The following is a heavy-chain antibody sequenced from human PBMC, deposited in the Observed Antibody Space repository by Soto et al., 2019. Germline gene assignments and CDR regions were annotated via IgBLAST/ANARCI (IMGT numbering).Heavy chain of an antibody. Sequence: GSLRLSCAASGFTVSSNYMSWVRQSPGKGLEWVSVIYSGGDTYYADSVKGRFTISRDNSKNMVYLQMNSLRAEDTAVYYCARACSRCSQPNWFDIWGEGSLVRVPS. CDR2: IYSGGDT. J-gene: IGHJ5*02. CDR1: GFTVSSNY. V-gene: IGHV3-53*01. D-gene: IGHD6-13*01. CDR3: ARACSRCSQPNWFDI.